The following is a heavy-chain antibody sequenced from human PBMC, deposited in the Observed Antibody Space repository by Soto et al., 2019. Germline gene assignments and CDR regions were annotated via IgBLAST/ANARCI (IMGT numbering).Heavy chain of an antibody. V-gene: IGHV1-3*01. D-gene: IGHD3-22*01. J-gene: IGHJ3*02. CDR1: GYTFTSYA. CDR3: ARWSLRVTMKVVPLGAFDI. CDR2: INAGNGNT. Sequence: ASVKVSCKASGYTFTSYAMHWVRPAPLQRREWMGWINAGNGNTKYSQKFQGRVTITRDTSASTAYMELSSLRSEDTAVYYCARWSLRVTMKVVPLGAFDISAQGTMVTVS.